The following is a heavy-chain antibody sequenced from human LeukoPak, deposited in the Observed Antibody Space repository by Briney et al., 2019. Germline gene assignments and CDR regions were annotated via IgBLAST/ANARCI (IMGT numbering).Heavy chain of an antibody. CDR3: ARGPFAGLLWDLLNWFDP. CDR1: GGSFSGYY. D-gene: IGHD3-10*01. Sequence: SETLSLTCAVYGGSFSGYYWSWIRQPPGKGLEWIGEINHSGSTNYNPSLKSRVTISVDTSKNRFSLKLSSVTAADTAVYYCARGPFAGLLWDLLNWFDPWGQGTLVTVSS. V-gene: IGHV4-34*01. CDR2: INHSGST. J-gene: IGHJ5*02.